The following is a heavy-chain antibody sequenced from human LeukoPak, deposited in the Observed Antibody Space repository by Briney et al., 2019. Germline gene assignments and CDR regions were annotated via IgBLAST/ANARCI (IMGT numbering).Heavy chain of an antibody. D-gene: IGHD4-23*01. CDR3: AKVKPARYMRWSADYFDY. CDR2: ISGSGGST. J-gene: IGHJ4*02. Sequence: GGSLRLSCGASGFTFSSYAMSWVRQAPEKGLEWVSAISGSGGSTYYADSVKGRFTISRDNSKNTLCLQMNSLRAEDTAVYYCAKVKPARYMRWSADYFDYWGQGTLVTVSS. CDR1: GFTFSSYA. V-gene: IGHV3-23*01.